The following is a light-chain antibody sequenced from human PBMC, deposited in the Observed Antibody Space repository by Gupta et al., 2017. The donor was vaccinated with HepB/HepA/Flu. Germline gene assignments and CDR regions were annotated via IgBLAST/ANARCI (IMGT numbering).Light chain of an antibody. CDR3: AAWDDSLSGRV. Sequence: QSLLTQPPSASGTPGQRVTISCSGSSSNIGSNYVYWYQQLPGTAPKLLIYRNNQRPSGVPDRFSGSKSGTSASLAISGLWSEDEAEYYCAAWDDSLSGRVFGGGTQLTGL. CDR1: SSNIGSNY. V-gene: IGLV1-47*03. J-gene: IGLJ7*01. CDR2: RNN.